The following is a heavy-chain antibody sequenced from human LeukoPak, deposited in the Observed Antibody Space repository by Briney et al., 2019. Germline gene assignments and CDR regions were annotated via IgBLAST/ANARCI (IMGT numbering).Heavy chain of an antibody. D-gene: IGHD3-10*01. CDR2: IYYSGST. V-gene: IGHV4-39*07. Sequence: SETLSLTCTVSGGSISSSSYYWGWIRQPPGKGLEWIGSIYYSGSTYYNPSLKSRVTISVDTSKNQFSLKLSALTAADTAVYYCARNKYYYGSGNYGVPNWFDPWGQGTLVTVSS. J-gene: IGHJ5*02. CDR1: GGSISSSSYY. CDR3: ARNKYYYGSGNYGVPNWFDP.